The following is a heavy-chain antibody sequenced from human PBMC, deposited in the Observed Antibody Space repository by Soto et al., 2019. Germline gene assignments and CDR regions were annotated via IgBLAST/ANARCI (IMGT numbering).Heavy chain of an antibody. D-gene: IGHD5-12*01. V-gene: IGHV2-5*01. CDR1: GFSLSTSGVG. Sequence: GSGPTLVNPTQTLTLTCTFSGFSLSTSGVGVGWIRQPPGKALEWLALIYWNDDKRYSPSLKSRLTITKDTSKNQVVLTMTNMDPVDTATYYCAHLDKPALIVATISDPPLFFDYWGQGTLVTVSS. CDR3: AHLDKPALIVATISDPPLFFDY. CDR2: IYWNDDK. J-gene: IGHJ4*02.